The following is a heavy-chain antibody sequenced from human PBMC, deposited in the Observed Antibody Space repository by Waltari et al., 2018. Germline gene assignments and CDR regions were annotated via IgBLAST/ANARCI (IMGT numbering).Heavy chain of an antibody. D-gene: IGHD4-4*01. V-gene: IGHV1-69*02. J-gene: IGHJ2*01. Sequence: QVQLVQSGAEVKKPGSSVKVSCKASGGTFSSYTISWVRQAPGQGLEWMGRIIPILGIANYEQKFQGRVTITADKSTSTAYMELSSLRSEDTAVYYCATHSNFLRFASENWYFDLWGRGTLVTVSS. CDR1: GGTFSSYT. CDR3: ATHSNFLRFASENWYFDL. CDR2: IIPILGIA.